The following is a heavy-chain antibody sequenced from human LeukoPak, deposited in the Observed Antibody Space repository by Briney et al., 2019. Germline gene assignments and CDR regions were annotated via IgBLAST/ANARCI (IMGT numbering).Heavy chain of an antibody. Sequence: PSVKVSCKASGDNFSTYSFSWVRQAPGQGLEWMGGIMPIFDTSSYAQKFQGRVTITADESPSTAYIELRSLTSEDTAVYYCARDPSKIRRVEAFDYWGQGTLVT. CDR3: ARDPSKIRRVEAFDY. V-gene: IGHV1-69*13. CDR2: IMPIFDTS. J-gene: IGHJ4*02. CDR1: GDNFSTYS. D-gene: IGHD3-10*01.